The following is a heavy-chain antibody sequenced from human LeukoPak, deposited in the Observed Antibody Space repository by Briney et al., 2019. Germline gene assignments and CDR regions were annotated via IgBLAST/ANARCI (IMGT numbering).Heavy chain of an antibody. CDR1: GFTFSDHY. Sequence: GGSLRLSCAVSGFTFSDHYMTWIRQAPGKGLEYISYLSNRGSDIFYADSVKGRFTISRDNSKNTLYLQMNSLRAEDTAVYYCARVTVTTELDYWGQGTLVTVSS. J-gene: IGHJ4*02. CDR3: ARVTVTTELDY. CDR2: LSNRGSDI. V-gene: IGHV3-11*04. D-gene: IGHD4-17*01.